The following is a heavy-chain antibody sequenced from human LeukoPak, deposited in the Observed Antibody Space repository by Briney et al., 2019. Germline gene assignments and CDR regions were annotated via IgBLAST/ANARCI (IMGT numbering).Heavy chain of an antibody. CDR1: GYTLTELS. V-gene: IGHV1-24*01. CDR3: ATDWRGAMVISFGY. D-gene: IGHD5-18*01. Sequence: GASVKVSCKVSGYTLTELSMHWVRQAPGKGLEWMGGFDPEDGETIYAQKFQGRVTMTEDTSTDTAYMDLSSLRSEDTAVYYCATDWRGAMVISFGYWGQGTLVTVSS. J-gene: IGHJ4*02. CDR2: FDPEDGET.